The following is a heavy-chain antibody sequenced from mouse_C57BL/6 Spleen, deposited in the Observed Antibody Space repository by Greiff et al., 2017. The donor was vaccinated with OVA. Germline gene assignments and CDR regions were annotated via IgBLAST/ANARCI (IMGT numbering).Heavy chain of an antibody. D-gene: IGHD2-4*01. J-gene: IGHJ2*01. Sequence: EVQLQQSGAELVRPGASVKLSCTASGFNIKDDYMHWVKQRPEQGLEWIGWIDPENGDTEYASKFQGKATITADTSSNTAYLQLSSLTSEDTAVYYCTTHYDYGPYWGQGTTLTVSP. CDR1: GFNIKDDY. V-gene: IGHV14-4*01. CDR3: TTHYDYGPY. CDR2: IDPENGDT.